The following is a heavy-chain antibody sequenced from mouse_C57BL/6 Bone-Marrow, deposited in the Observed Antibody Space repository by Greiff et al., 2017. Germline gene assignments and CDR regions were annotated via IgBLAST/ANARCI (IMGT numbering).Heavy chain of an antibody. J-gene: IGHJ3*01. CDR2: IYPRSGNT. Sequence: QVQLQQSGAELARPGASVKLSCKASGYTFTSYGISWVKQRTGQGLEWIGEIYPRSGNTYYNEKFKGKATLTADKSSSTAYMGLRSLTSEDSAVYFCASGFAYWGQGTLVTVSA. CDR1: GYTFTSYG. CDR3: ASGFAY. V-gene: IGHV1-81*01.